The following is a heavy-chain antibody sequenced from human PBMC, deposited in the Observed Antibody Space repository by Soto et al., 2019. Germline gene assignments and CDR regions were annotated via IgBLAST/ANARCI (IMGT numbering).Heavy chain of an antibody. CDR1: GGSFSGYY. J-gene: IGHJ5*02. D-gene: IGHD3-9*01. V-gene: IGHV4-34*01. CDR3: ARRYFDWLLSGRRWFDP. CDR2: IKHSGTT. Sequence: VQLQQWGAGLLKPSETLSLTCAVYGGSFSGYYWSWIRQPPGKGLEWIGEIKHSGTTNYNPSPKSQVTRSADTSKNQFSPKLSSVTAAATAVYYCARRYFDWLLSGRRWFDPGAQGPRVTVPS.